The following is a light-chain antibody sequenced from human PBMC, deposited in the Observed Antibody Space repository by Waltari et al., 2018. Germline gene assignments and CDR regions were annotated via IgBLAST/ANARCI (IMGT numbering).Light chain of an antibody. CDR1: SSNTGSNT. CDR3: AGWDDSLKGVI. V-gene: IGLV1-44*01. J-gene: IGLJ2*01. CDR2: SNN. Sequence: QSVLTQPPSVSGTPGQRVTISCSGSSSNTGSNTVDWYQQLPGTAPKLLMYSNNLRPSGVPERFAGSKSGTSASLAIFGIQSEDEGDYFCAGWDDSLKGVIFGGGTKVTVL.